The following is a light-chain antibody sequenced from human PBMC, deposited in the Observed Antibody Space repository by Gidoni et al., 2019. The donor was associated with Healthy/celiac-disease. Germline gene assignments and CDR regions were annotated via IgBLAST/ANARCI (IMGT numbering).Light chain of an antibody. CDR2: GAS. CDR3: QQYNNWLRGT. V-gene: IGKV3-15*01. J-gene: IGKJ1*01. CDR1: QSVSSN. Sequence: EIVMTQSPATLSVSPGARATLSCRASQSVSSNLAWYQQKPGQAPRLLIYGASTRATGIPARFSGSGSGTEFTLTISSLQFEDFAVYYCQQYNNWLRGTFGQGTKVEIK.